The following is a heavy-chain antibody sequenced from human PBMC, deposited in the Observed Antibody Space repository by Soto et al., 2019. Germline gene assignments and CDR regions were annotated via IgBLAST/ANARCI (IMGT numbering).Heavy chain of an antibody. CDR1: GFAFSTYA. V-gene: IGHV3-64D*06. CDR2: ISPQGGST. Sequence: GGSLRLSCSASGFAFSTYAMHWVRQTPGKGLEYVSAISPQGGSTYYADSVKGRFTISRDDSKNTVYLQMSSLRPDDTAFYYCVNMMIARGGFDFWGQGTLVTVSS. CDR3: VNMMIARGGFDF. D-gene: IGHD2-21*01. J-gene: IGHJ4*02.